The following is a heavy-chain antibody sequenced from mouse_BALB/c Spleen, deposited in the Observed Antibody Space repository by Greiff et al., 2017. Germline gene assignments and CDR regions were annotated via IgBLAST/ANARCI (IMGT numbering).Heavy chain of an antibody. Sequence: VQLQESGPELVKPGASVWISCKASGYTFTSYYIHWVKQRPGQGLEWIGWIYPGNVNTKYNEKFKGKATLTADKSSSTAYMQLSSLTSEDSAVYFCARSGTTVVVTPFDYWGQGTTLTVSS. CDR2: IYPGNVNT. J-gene: IGHJ2*01. D-gene: IGHD1-1*01. CDR1: GYTFTSYY. V-gene: IGHV1S56*01. CDR3: ARSGTTVVVTPFDY.